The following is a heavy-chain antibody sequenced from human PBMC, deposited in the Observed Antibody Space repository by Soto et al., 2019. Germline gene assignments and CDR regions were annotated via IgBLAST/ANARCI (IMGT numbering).Heavy chain of an antibody. V-gene: IGHV3-23*01. CDR1: GFTFSSYA. Sequence: PGGSLRLSCAASGFTFSSYAMSWVRQAPGKGLEWVSAISGSGGSTYYADSVKGRFTISRDNSKNTLYLQMNSLRAEDTAVYYCAKDRIAAAGDRPIPQNYFDYWGQGTLVTVSS. J-gene: IGHJ4*02. D-gene: IGHD6-13*01. CDR2: ISGSGGST. CDR3: AKDRIAAAGDRPIPQNYFDY.